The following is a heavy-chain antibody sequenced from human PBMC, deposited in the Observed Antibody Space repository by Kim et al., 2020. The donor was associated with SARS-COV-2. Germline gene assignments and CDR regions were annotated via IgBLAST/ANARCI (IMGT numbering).Heavy chain of an antibody. CDR2: IYPGDSDT. J-gene: IGHJ5*02. CDR1: GYSFTSYW. D-gene: IGHD6-13*01. Sequence: GESLKISCKGSGYSFTSYWIGWVRQMPGKGLEWMGIIYPGDSDTRYSPSFQGQVTISADKSISTAYLQWSSLKASDTAMYYCARQARGSSWYGGLVKPNWFDPWGQGTLVTVSS. CDR3: ARQARGSSWYGGLVKPNWFDP. V-gene: IGHV5-51*01.